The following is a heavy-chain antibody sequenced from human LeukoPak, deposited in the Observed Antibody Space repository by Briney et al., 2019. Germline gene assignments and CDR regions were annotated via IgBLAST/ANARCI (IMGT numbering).Heavy chain of an antibody. CDR1: GGTFNSYA. D-gene: IGHD3-22*01. J-gene: IGHJ4*02. Sequence: SVKVSCKASGGTFNSYAISWVRQAPGQGLEWMGRIIPILGIANYAQKFQGRVTITADKSTSTAYMELSSLRSEDTAVYYCARAWGSNYYDSSGLLDYWGQGTLVTVSS. CDR2: IIPILGIA. V-gene: IGHV1-69*04. CDR3: ARAWGSNYYDSSGLLDY.